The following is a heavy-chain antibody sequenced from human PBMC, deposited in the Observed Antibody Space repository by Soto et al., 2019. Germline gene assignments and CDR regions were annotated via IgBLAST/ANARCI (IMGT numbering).Heavy chain of an antibody. V-gene: IGHV4-39*01. D-gene: IGHD5-12*01. CDR3: ARLNNGYDYFDY. J-gene: IGHJ4*02. Sequence: SETLSLXCTVSGVSISSSSYYWGWIRQPPGKGLEWIGSIYYSGSTYYNPSLKSRVTISVDTSKNQFSLKLSSVTAADTAVYYCARLNNGYDYFDYWGQGTLVTVSS. CDR2: IYYSGST. CDR1: GVSISSSSYY.